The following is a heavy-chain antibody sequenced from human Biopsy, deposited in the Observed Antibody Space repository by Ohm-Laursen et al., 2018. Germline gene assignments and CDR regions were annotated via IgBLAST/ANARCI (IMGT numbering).Heavy chain of an antibody. CDR3: ASHVINRGGYYYYDMDV. Sequence: TLSLTCTVSGDSISTSTTYYWAWIRQHPGKGLEWIGYMYYSGSTNYNPSLKSRVTISVDAPKNQFSLKLTSVTAADTAVYYCASHVINRGGYYYYDMDVWGQGMTVTVSS. V-gene: IGHV4-31*03. J-gene: IGHJ6*02. CDR1: GDSISTSTTYY. CDR2: MYYSGST. D-gene: IGHD1-14*01.